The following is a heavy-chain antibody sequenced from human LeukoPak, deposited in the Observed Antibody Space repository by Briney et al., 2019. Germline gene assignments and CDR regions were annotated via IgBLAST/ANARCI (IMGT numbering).Heavy chain of an antibody. Sequence: PGGSLRLSCAASGFTFSTYAMNWVRQAPGKGLEWVSAITGSGGSTYFADSVKARFTISRDNSNNTLYLQVNSLRAEDTAVYYCAKGNGYSYGRYYFDYWGQGTLVTVSS. D-gene: IGHD5-18*01. CDR2: ITGSGGST. CDR3: AKGNGYSYGRYYFDY. J-gene: IGHJ4*02. V-gene: IGHV3-23*01. CDR1: GFTFSTYA.